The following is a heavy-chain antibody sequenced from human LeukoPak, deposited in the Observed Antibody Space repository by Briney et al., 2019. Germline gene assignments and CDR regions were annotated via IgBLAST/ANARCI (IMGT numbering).Heavy chain of an antibody. CDR2: IYYSGST. J-gene: IGHJ4*02. Sequence: LRLSCAASGFTFSDYYMSWIRQHPGKGLEWIGYIYYSGSTCYNPSLKSRVTISVDTSKNQFSPKLSSVTAADTAVYYCARAGIAVAGNIFDYWGQGTLVTVSS. CDR3: ARAGIAVAGNIFDY. V-gene: IGHV4-31*02. CDR1: GFTFSDYY. D-gene: IGHD6-19*01.